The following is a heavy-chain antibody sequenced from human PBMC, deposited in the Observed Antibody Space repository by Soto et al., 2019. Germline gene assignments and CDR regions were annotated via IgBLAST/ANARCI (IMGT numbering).Heavy chain of an antibody. J-gene: IGHJ4*02. CDR1: GFTFSSYG. Sequence: QVQLVEYGGGEVQPGGSLRLSCAASGFTFSSYGMHWVRQAPGKGLEWVAVISYDGRNNYYADSEKGRFTISRDNSKNSLYLQIDSLRAEDTAVYYCATDLGRYYDSSGSAYFAYWGQGTLVTVSS. D-gene: IGHD3-22*01. CDR2: ISYDGRNN. V-gene: IGHV3-30*03. CDR3: ATDLGRYYDSSGSAYFAY.